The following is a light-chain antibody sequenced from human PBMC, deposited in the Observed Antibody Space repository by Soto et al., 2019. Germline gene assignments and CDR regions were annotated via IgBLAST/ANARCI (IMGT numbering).Light chain of an antibody. Sequence: DIQMTQSTSTLSASVGDRVTITCRASQSISSWLAWYQQKPGKAPKLLIYKASSLESGVPSRFSGSGSGTEFTLTISSLQPDDIATYYCQQYNTYSRTSGQGTKVDI. J-gene: IGKJ1*01. V-gene: IGKV1-5*03. CDR1: QSISSW. CDR3: QQYNTYSRT. CDR2: KAS.